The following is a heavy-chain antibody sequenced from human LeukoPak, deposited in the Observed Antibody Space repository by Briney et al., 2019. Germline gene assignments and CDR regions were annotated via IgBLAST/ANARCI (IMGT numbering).Heavy chain of an antibody. Sequence: GGSLRLSCAASGFTFSSYSMNWVRQAPGKGLEWVSSISSSSSYIYYADSVKGRFTISRDNAKNSLYLQMNSLRAEDTAVYYCAREIAAAGMDVWGQGTTVTVSS. D-gene: IGHD6-13*01. CDR3: AREIAAAGMDV. J-gene: IGHJ6*02. CDR1: GFTFSSYS. V-gene: IGHV3-21*01. CDR2: ISSSSSYI.